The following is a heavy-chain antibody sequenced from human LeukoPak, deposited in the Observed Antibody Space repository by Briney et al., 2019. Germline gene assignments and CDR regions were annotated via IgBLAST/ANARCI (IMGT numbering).Heavy chain of an antibody. CDR2: IGSSGSTM. CDR3: TSTIGAGGTSLDY. J-gene: IGHJ4*02. Sequence: PGGSLRLSCAASGFTFSSYSMNWVRQAPGKGLEWVSYIGSSGSTMYYADSVKGRFTISRDNAKYSLYLQMNSLRDEDTAVYYCTSTIGAGGTSLDYWGQGTLVTVSS. CDR1: GFTFSSYS. V-gene: IGHV3-48*02. D-gene: IGHD6-13*01.